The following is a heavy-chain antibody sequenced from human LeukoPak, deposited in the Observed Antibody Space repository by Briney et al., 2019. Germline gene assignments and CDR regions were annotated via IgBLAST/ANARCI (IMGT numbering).Heavy chain of an antibody. Sequence: WASVKVSCKVSGYTLTELSMHWVRQAPGKGLEWMGGFDPEDGETIYAQKFQGRVTMTEDTSTDTAYMELSSLRSEDTAVYYCARVQSWGATEYAFDIWGQGTMVTVSS. CDR2: FDPEDGET. CDR3: ARVQSWGATEYAFDI. J-gene: IGHJ3*02. CDR1: GYTLTELS. D-gene: IGHD1-26*01. V-gene: IGHV1-24*01.